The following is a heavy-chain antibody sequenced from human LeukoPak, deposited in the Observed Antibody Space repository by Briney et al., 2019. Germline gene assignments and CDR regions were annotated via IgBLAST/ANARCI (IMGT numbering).Heavy chain of an antibody. Sequence: GGPLRLSCAASGFTFSSYAMSWVRQSPGEGLEWVSAISGSGGSTYYADSVKGRFTISRDNSKNTLYLQMNSLRAEDTAVYYCAKDRLLWFGELSSWGQGTLVTVSS. CDR3: AKDRLLWFGELSS. J-gene: IGHJ5*02. V-gene: IGHV3-23*01. D-gene: IGHD3-10*01. CDR1: GFTFSSYA. CDR2: ISGSGGST.